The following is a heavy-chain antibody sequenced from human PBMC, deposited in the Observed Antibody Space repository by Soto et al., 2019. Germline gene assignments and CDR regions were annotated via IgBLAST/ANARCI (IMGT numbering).Heavy chain of an antibody. CDR3: AKTWIQLWLLWDY. CDR2: ISGSGGST. CDR1: GFTFSSYA. V-gene: IGHV3-23*01. J-gene: IGHJ4*02. Sequence: GGSLRLXCAASGFTFSSYAMSWVRQAPGKGLEWVSAISGSGGSTYYADSVKGRFTISRDNSKNTLYLQMNSLRAEDTAVYYCAKTWIQLWLLWDYWGQGTLVTVSS. D-gene: IGHD5-18*01.